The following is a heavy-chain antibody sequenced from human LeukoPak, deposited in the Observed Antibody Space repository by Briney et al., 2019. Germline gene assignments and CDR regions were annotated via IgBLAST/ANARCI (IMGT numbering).Heavy chain of an antibody. CDR1: GGSFSGYY. V-gene: IGHV4-34*01. Sequence: SETLSLTCAVYGGSFSGYYWSWIRQPPGKGLEWIGEINHSGSTNYNPSLKSRVTISVDTSKNQFSLKLSSVTAADTAVYYCARMGGYDSSGYDYWGQGTLVTVSS. CDR3: ARMGGYDSSGYDY. J-gene: IGHJ4*02. D-gene: IGHD3-22*01. CDR2: INHSGST.